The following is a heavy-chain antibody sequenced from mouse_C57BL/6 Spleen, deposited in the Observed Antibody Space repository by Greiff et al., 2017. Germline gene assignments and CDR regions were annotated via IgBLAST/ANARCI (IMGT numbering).Heavy chain of an antibody. J-gene: IGHJ4*01. CDR2: ISDGGSST. CDR3: ARVLEGYAMDY. D-gene: IGHD2-10*02. Sequence: EVKVVESGGGLVKPGGSLKLSCAASGFTFSSYAMSWVRQTPEKRLEWVATISDGGSSTYYPDNVKGRFTISRDNAKNNLYLQMSHLKSEDTAMDYCARVLEGYAMDYWGQGTSVTVSS. V-gene: IGHV5-4*03. CDR1: GFTFSSYA.